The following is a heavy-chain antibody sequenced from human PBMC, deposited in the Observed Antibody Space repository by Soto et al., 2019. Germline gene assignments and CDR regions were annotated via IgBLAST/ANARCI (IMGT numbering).Heavy chain of an antibody. CDR1: GFNFGDYA. D-gene: IGHD2-2*01. CDR3: TGFVIVPSAALHYYGMDV. Sequence: LRLSCTASGFNFGDYAMSWFRQAPGKGLEWVGFIRSKAYGATTEYAASLKGTFTISRDDSKSIAYLQINSLNTEDTAVYYCTGFVIVPSAALHYYGMDVWGQGTTVTVSS. CDR2: IRSKAYGATT. V-gene: IGHV3-49*03. J-gene: IGHJ6*02.